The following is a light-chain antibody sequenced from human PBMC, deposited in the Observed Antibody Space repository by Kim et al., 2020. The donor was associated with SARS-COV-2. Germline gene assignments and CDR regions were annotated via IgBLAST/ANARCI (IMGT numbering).Light chain of an antibody. V-gene: IGLV3-19*01. CDR1: SVRTYY. CDR3: NSRDNNDNVL. CDR2: GKN. J-gene: IGLJ2*01. Sequence: VALGQTVRITCQGDSVRTYYTTWFQQKSGQAPIVVFYGKNNRPSGIPDRFSGSSSGNTASLTITATQAGDEADYYCNSRDNNDNVLFGGGTKVTVL.